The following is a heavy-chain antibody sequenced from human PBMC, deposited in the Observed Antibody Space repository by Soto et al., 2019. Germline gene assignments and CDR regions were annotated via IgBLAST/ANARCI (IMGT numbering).Heavy chain of an antibody. V-gene: IGHV4-59*08. CDR1: GGSISSYY. D-gene: IGHD1-7*01. CDR2: IYYSGST. J-gene: IGHJ6*03. Sequence: SETLYLTCTVSGGSISSYYWSWIRQPPGKGLEWIGYIYYSGSTNYNPSLKSRVTISVDTSKNQFSLKLSSVTAADTAVYYCARLGAATGTTQHYYYYYYMDVWGKGTTVTVSS. CDR3: ARLGAATGTTQHYYYYYYMDV.